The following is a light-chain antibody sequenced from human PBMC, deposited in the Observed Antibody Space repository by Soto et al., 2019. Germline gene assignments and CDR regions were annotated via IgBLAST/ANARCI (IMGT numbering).Light chain of an antibody. CDR3: CADAGRSTYV. CDR1: SSDVGSYNF. Sequence: QSVLTXPASVSGSPGQSITISCTRTSSDVGSYNFVSWYQQHPGEVPKVMIYEVSKRPSGVSDRFSGSKSGNTASLTISGLQAEDEADYYCCADAGRSTYVFGTGTKVTVL. V-gene: IGLV2-23*02. CDR2: EVS. J-gene: IGLJ1*01.